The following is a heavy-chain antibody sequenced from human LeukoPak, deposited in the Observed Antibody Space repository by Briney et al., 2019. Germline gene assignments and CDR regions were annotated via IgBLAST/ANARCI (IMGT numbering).Heavy chain of an antibody. CDR3: ATPRFWSGYYSFDY. D-gene: IGHD3-3*01. J-gene: IGHJ4*02. CDR1: GGTFSSYA. Sequence: ASVKVSCKASGGTFSSYAISWVRQAPGQGLEWMGGIIPNSGGTNYAQKFQGRVTMTRDTSISTAYMELSRLRSDDTAVYYCATPRFWSGYYSFDYWGQGTLVTVSS. CDR2: IIPNSGGT. V-gene: IGHV1-2*02.